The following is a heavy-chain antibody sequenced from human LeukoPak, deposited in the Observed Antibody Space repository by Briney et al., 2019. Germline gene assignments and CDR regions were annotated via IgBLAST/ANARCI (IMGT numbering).Heavy chain of an antibody. Sequence: PGGSLRLSCAAPGFTFDDYAMHWVRQAPGKGLEWVSPISWDGGSTYYADSVKGRFTISRDNSKNSLYLQMNSLRAEDAALYYCAKGPVRGSYRYGYFDYWGQGTLVTVSS. CDR2: ISWDGGST. D-gene: IGHD3-16*02. CDR1: GFTFDDYA. J-gene: IGHJ4*02. V-gene: IGHV3-43D*03. CDR3: AKGPVRGSYRYGYFDY.